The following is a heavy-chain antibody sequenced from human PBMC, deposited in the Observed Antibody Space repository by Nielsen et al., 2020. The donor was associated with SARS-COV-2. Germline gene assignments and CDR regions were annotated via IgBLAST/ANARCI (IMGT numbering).Heavy chain of an antibody. CDR3: ARGSYQLLAPSWFDP. V-gene: IGHV5-51*01. CDR2: IYPGDSDT. J-gene: IGHJ5*02. D-gene: IGHD2-2*01. Sequence: GESLKISCKGSGYSFTSYWIGWVRQMPGKGLEWMGIIYPGDSDTRYSPSFQGQVTISADKSISTAYLQWSSLKASDTAMYYCARGSYQLLAPSWFDPWGQGTLVTFSS. CDR1: GYSFTSYW.